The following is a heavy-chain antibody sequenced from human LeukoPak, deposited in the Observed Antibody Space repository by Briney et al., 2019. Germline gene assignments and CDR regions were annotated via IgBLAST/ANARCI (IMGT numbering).Heavy chain of an antibody. CDR3: AKDTVVVPALDY. CDR1: GFTFSNHW. J-gene: IGHJ4*02. Sequence: GGSLRLSCAASGFTFSNHWMHWVRQAPGKGLEWVSGISWKSDRIGYADSVKGRFTISRVNAKNSLYLQMNSLRAEDTAVYYCAKDTVVVPALDYWGQGTLVTVSS. CDR2: ISWKSDRI. V-gene: IGHV3-9*01. D-gene: IGHD2-2*01.